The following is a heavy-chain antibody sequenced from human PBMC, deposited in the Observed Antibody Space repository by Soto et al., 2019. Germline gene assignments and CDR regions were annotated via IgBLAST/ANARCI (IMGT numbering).Heavy chain of an antibody. CDR2: ISGSGGST. Sequence: EVQLLQSGGGLVQPGGSLRLSCAASGFTFSSYAMSWVRQAPGKGLEWVTAISGSGGSTYYADSMKGRFTISRDNSKNTLYLQMNSLRAEDTAVYYCAKDLNDYIWGSYRSPAYWRQGTLVTVSS. CDR1: GFTFSSYA. CDR3: AKDLNDYIWGSYRSPAY. D-gene: IGHD3-16*02. J-gene: IGHJ4*02. V-gene: IGHV3-23*01.